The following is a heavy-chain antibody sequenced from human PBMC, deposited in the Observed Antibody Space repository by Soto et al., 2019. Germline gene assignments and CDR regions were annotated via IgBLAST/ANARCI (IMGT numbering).Heavy chain of an antibody. Sequence: QITVKESGLTLVKPTETLTLTCTFSGVSLRSIGMGVGWIRQPPGKALEWLALIYWDDDKRYSPSLSSRLTITKDPSKNEVDLTMTNMDPVDKATYYCARLTRGVYDSGRLWENFDYWGQGTLVTVSS. CDR2: IYWDDDK. J-gene: IGHJ4*02. CDR1: GVSLRSIGMG. D-gene: IGHD5-12*01. CDR3: ARLTRGVYDSGRLWENFDY. V-gene: IGHV2-5*02.